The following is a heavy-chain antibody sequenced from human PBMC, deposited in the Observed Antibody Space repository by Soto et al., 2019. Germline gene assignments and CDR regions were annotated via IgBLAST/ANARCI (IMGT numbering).Heavy chain of an antibody. CDR3: AKTRHPSDIVVVPAASMVRGVTGALDY. CDR1: GFTFSSYA. D-gene: IGHD2-2*01. V-gene: IGHV3-23*01. J-gene: IGHJ4*02. CDR2: ISGSGGST. Sequence: GGSLRLSCAASGFTFSSYAMSWVRQAPGKGLEWVSAISGSGGSTYYADSVKGRFTIPRDNSKNTLYLQMNSLRAEDTAVYYCAKTRHPSDIVVVPAASMVRGVTGALDYWGQGTLVTVSS.